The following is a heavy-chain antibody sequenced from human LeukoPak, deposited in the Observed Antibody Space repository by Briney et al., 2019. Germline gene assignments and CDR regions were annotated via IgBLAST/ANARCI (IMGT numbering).Heavy chain of an antibody. CDR3: ATPYYYGSGSYWPFDY. Sequence: GGSLRLSCAASGFTFSSYGMHWVRQAPGKGLEWVAFIRYDGSNKYYADSVKGRFTISRDNSKNTLYLQMNSLRAEDTAVYYCATPYYYGSGSYWPFDYWGQGTLVTVSS. CDR2: IRYDGSNK. V-gene: IGHV3-30*02. J-gene: IGHJ4*02. D-gene: IGHD3-10*01. CDR1: GFTFSSYG.